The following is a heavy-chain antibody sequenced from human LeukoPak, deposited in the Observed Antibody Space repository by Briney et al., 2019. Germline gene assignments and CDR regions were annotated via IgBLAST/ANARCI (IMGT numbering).Heavy chain of an antibody. V-gene: IGHV1-46*01. Sequence: ASVKVSCQASGYTFTSNYIHWVRQAPGQGLEWMGMIYPRDGSTSYAQKFQGRVTVTRDTSTSTVHMELSGLRSEDTAVYYVARDQEGFDYWGQGTLVTVSS. CDR2: IYPRDGST. J-gene: IGHJ4*02. CDR1: GYTFTSNY. CDR3: ARDQEGFDY.